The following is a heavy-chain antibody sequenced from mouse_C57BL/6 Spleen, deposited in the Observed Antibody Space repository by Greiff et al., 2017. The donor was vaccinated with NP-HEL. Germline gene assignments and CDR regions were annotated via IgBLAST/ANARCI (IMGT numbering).Heavy chain of an antibody. D-gene: IGHD2-13*01. Sequence: VQLQQSGAELVKPGASVKLSCKASGYTFTEYTIHWVKRRPGQGLEWIGWFYPGGGSIKYNEKFKDKATLTADKSSSTVYMELSRLTSEDSAVYFCARHALIYYGGGGMDYWGQGTSVTVSS. CDR3: ARHALIYYGGGGMDY. CDR2: FYPGGGSI. CDR1: GYTFTEYT. V-gene: IGHV1-62-2*01. J-gene: IGHJ4*01.